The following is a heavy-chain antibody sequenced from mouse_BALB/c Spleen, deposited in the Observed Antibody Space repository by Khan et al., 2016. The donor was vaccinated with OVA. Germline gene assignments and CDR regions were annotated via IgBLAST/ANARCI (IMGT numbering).Heavy chain of an antibody. CDR1: GFTFSSFG. CDR2: ISSCTSAL. J-gene: IGHJ2*01. Sequence: EVELVESGGGLVQPGGSRKLSCAASGFTFSSFGMHWVRQAPEKGLEWVAYISSCTSALYYADTVKGRFAFSRDNPKNTLFLQMTSLRSEDTAMYYCGRRPLYYGYLDYWGQGTTLTVSS. V-gene: IGHV5-17*02. D-gene: IGHD1-1*01. CDR3: GRRPLYYGYLDY.